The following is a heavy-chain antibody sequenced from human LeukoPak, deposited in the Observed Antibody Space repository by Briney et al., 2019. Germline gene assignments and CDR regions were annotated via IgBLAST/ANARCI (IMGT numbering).Heavy chain of an antibody. CDR2: IYHSGST. D-gene: IGHD3-16*01. CDR3: ARRGLNRQNFDY. CDR1: GYSISSGYS. V-gene: IGHV4-38-2*01. Sequence: SETLSLTCAVSGYSISSGYSWGWIRQPPGKGLEWIGYIYHSGSTYYNPSLKSRVTISIDTSKNQFSLKLNSVTAADTAVYYCARRGLNRQNFDYWGQGTLVTVSS. J-gene: IGHJ4*02.